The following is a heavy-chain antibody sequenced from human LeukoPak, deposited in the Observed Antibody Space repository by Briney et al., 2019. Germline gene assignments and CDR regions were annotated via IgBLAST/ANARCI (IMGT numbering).Heavy chain of an antibody. CDR1: GFTFSDYA. CDR3: VKDFHCTTTSCYSRDWFDP. Sequence: GGSLRLSCAASGFTFSDYAMHWVRQAPGKGLEYVSAISSNGGSTYYANSVKGRFTISRDNSKNTLYLQMGSLRAEDTAVYYCVKDFHCTTTSCYSRDWFDPWGQGTLVTVSS. J-gene: IGHJ5*02. V-gene: IGHV3-64*01. CDR2: ISSNGGST. D-gene: IGHD2-2*01.